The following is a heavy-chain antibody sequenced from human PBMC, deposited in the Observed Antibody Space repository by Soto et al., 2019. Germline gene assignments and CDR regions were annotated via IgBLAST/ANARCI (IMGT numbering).Heavy chain of an antibody. D-gene: IGHD6-6*01. V-gene: IGHV5-10-1*01. J-gene: IGHJ4*02. CDR2: IDPSDSYT. Sequence: ASQPISCKGSGYTFANYWINWVRQMPGKGLEWMGRIDPSDSYTSYSPSFQGHVTISIDKSINTAYLQWSSLKASDTAAYYCARRWSSSSNYYFDYWGQGTLVTVSS. CDR1: GYTFANYW. CDR3: ARRWSSSSNYYFDY.